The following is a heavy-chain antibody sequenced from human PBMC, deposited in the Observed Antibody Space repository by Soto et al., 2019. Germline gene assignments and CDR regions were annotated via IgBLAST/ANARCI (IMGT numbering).Heavy chain of an antibody. V-gene: IGHV3-30*03. CDR2: ISYDGSNK. CDR3: SRYSSSYGGSSPIAY. D-gene: IGHD2-15*01. Sequence: GVSLRLSFAASGFTFSGYCMHWVRQAPGKGLEWVAVISYDGSNKYYADSVKGRFTISRDNSKNTLYLQMNSLRAEDTAVYYCSRYSSSYGGSSPIAYCGQGSLVTVSS. CDR1: GFTFSGYC. J-gene: IGHJ4*02.